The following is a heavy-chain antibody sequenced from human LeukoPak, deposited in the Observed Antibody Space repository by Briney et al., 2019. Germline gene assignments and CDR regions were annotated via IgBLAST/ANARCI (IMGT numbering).Heavy chain of an antibody. Sequence: GGSLRLSCAASGFTFSTYSMNWVRQAPGKGLEWVSSISSSSSYIYYADSVKGRFTISRDNAKNSLSLQMNSLRAEDTAVYYCARGIAAAGTALYNWGQGTLLTVSS. V-gene: IGHV3-21*01. CDR2: ISSSSSYI. J-gene: IGHJ4*02. CDR3: ARGIAAAGTALYN. D-gene: IGHD6-13*01. CDR1: GFTFSTYS.